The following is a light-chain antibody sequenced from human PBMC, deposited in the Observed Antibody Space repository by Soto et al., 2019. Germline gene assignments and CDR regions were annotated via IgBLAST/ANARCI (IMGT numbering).Light chain of an antibody. CDR2: GAS. V-gene: IGKV3-20*01. J-gene: IGKJ3*01. CDR1: QGVSSN. CDR3: QHYGTSPLT. Sequence: EIVMTQSPATLSVSPCERATLSCRASQGVSSNLAWYQQKPGQAPRLLIYGASSRATGIPDRFSGSGSGTDFTLTISRLEPEDFAVYYCQHYGTSPLTFGPGTKVDIK.